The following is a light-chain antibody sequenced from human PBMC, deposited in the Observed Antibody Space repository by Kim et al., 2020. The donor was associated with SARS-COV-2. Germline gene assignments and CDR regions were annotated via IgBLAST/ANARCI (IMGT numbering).Light chain of an antibody. Sequence: GKTVTIAGTRSSGSIDDNYVQWYQQRPGGVPTTVIYEDDQRPSGVSGRFSGSIDNSSNSASLTISGLRTEDEADYYCQSYNRDNVIFGGGTQLTVL. CDR3: QSYNRDNVI. CDR2: EDD. J-gene: IGLJ2*01. CDR1: SGSIDDNY. V-gene: IGLV6-57*03.